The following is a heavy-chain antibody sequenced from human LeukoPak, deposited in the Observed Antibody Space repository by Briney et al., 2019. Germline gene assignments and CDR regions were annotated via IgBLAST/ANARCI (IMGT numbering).Heavy chain of an antibody. V-gene: IGHV4-61*10. D-gene: IGHD6-19*01. CDR2: IYYSGST. CDR3: ARDTAVAGTLDY. J-gene: IGHJ4*02. Sequence: SETLSLTCTVSGGSISSGSYYWTWIRQPAGKGLEWIGYIYYSGSTNYNPSLKSRVTISVDTSKNQFSLKLSSVTAADTAVYYCARDTAVAGTLDYWGQGTLVTVSS. CDR1: GGSISSGSYY.